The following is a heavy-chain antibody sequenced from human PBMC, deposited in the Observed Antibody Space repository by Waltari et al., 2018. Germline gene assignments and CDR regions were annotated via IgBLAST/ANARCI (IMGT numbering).Heavy chain of an antibody. V-gene: IGHV3-74*01. D-gene: IGHD6-13*01. Sequence: EVQLVESGGGLVQPGGSLRLACAAYGLSLSRYGMHWVRQVPGRGLVWVSRISSDGISTTYADSVKGRFSIFRDNAKNTLYLHMNSLRADDTAVYFCSRGSGQLGYIMDVWGQGTTVTVSS. CDR3: SRGSGQLGYIMDV. J-gene: IGHJ6*02. CDR1: GLSLSRYG. CDR2: ISSDGIST.